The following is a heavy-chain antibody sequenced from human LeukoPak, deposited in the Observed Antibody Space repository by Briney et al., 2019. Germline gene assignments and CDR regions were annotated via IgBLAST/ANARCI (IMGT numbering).Heavy chain of an antibody. J-gene: IGHJ3*02. CDR2: FDPEDGET. CDR3: ARGDSSGYYYVVSAFDI. Sequence: ASVKVSCKVSGYTLTELSMHWVRQAPGKGLEWMGGFDPEDGETIYAQKFQGRVTMTRDTSISTAYMELSRLRSDDTAVYYCARGDSSGYYYVVSAFDIWGQGTMVTVSS. V-gene: IGHV1-24*01. CDR1: GYTLTELS. D-gene: IGHD3-22*01.